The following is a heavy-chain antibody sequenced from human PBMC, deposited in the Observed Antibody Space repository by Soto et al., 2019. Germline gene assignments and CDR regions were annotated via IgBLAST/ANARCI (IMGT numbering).Heavy chain of an antibody. J-gene: IGHJ4*02. Sequence: PSETLSLTCTFSGGSITSYYWSWIRQPPGKGLEWIGYIYYSGITDYNPSLKSRVTISVDTSKSHFSLKLSSVTAADTAVYYCARGGGVYYFDYWGQGTLVTVS. CDR3: ARGGGVYYFDY. D-gene: IGHD2-8*02. CDR2: IYYSGIT. CDR1: GGSITSYY. V-gene: IGHV4-59*01.